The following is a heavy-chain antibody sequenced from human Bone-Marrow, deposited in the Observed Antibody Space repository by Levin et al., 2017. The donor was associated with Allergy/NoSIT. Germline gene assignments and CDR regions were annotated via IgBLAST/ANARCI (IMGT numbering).Heavy chain of an antibody. D-gene: IGHD2-15*01. V-gene: IGHV3-30*18. CDR3: AKGTVVAATQMYYYYYGMDV. CDR1: GFTFSSYG. J-gene: IGHJ6*02. Sequence: GGSLRLSCAASGFTFSSYGMHWVRQAPGKGLEWVAVISYDGSNKYYADSVKGRFTISRDNSKNTLYLQMNSLRAEDTAVYYCAKGTVVAATQMYYYYYGMDVWGQGTTVTVSS. CDR2: ISYDGSNK.